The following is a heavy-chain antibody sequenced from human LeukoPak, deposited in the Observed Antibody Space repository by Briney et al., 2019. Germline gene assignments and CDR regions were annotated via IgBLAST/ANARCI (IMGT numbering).Heavy chain of an antibody. CDR2: ISSSSGAI. CDR3: ARLGYSAYETSYFDY. V-gene: IGHV3-48*04. Sequence: GGSLRLSCAASGFTFSSYSMNWVRQAPGKGLEWVSFISSSSGAIYYADSVKGRFTISRDNAKNSLFLQMNSLRVEDTAVYYCARLGYSAYETSYFDYWGQGTLVTVSS. J-gene: IGHJ4*02. D-gene: IGHD5-12*01. CDR1: GFTFSSYS.